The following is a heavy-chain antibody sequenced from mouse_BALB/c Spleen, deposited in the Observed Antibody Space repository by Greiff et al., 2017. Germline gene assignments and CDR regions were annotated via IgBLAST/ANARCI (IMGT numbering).Heavy chain of an antibody. V-gene: IGHV1-12*01. J-gene: IGHJ1*01. CDR2: IYPGNGDT. CDR3: ARHEASYWYVDV. Sequence: QVQLQQPGAELVKPGASVKMSCKASGYTFTSYNMHWVKQTPGQGLEWIGAIYPGNGDTSYNQKFKGKATLTADKSSSTAYMQLSSLTSEDSAVYYCARHEASYWYVDVWGAGTTVTVSS. CDR1: GYTFTSYN.